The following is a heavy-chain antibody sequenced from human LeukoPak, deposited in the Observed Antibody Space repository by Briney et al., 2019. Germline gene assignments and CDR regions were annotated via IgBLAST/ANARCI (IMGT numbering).Heavy chain of an antibody. CDR3: ARDGFVGAADY. Sequence: GGSLRLSCAASEFIFSGYWMNWVRQAPGKGLEWVANIKQDGSEKQYVDSVRGRFTISRDNAKNSLYLQMNSLRVEDTAVYYCARDGFVGAADYWGQGTLVTASS. D-gene: IGHD6-13*01. CDR1: EFIFSGYW. CDR2: IKQDGSEK. J-gene: IGHJ4*02. V-gene: IGHV3-7*01.